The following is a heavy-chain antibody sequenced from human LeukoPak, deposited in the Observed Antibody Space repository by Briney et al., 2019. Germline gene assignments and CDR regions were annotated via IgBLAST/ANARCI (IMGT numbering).Heavy chain of an antibody. J-gene: IGHJ1*01. V-gene: IGHV3-11*01. CDR2: ISSSGTDI. CDR1: GFTFSDYY. CDR3: VRYCSSTSCYIGSGEYFQH. Sequence: GGSLRLSCAASGFTFSDYYMSWIRQAPGKGLEWVSFISSSGTDIFYAGSMKGRFTISRDNAKNSLYLQMNSLRAEDTAVYYCVRYCSSTSCYIGSGEYFQHWGRGTLVAVSS. D-gene: IGHD2-2*02.